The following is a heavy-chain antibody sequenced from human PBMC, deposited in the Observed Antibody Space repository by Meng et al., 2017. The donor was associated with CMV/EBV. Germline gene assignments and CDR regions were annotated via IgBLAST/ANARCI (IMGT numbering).Heavy chain of an antibody. CDR1: GFTFSSYW. D-gene: IGHD2-15*01. V-gene: IGHV3-7*01. J-gene: IGHJ6*02. CDR3: ARDSGRGYCNGGSCYNPD. CDR2: IKQDGSEK. Sequence: GESLKISCAASGFTFSSYWMSWVRQAPGKGLEWVANIKQDGSEKYYVDSVKARLTISRDNAKNSLYLQMNSLRAEDTAVYYCARDSGRGYCNGGSCYNPDWGQGTTVTVSS.